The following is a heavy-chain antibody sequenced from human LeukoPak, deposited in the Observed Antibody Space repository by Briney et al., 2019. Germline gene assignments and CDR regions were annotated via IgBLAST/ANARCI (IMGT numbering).Heavy chain of an antibody. CDR2: IYSGGST. V-gene: IGHV3-53*01. J-gene: IGHJ6*02. CDR1: GFTVSSNY. CDR3: ARELGTMVRGVTYYYGMDV. Sequence: PGGSLRLSCAASGFTVSSNYMSWVRQAPGKGLEWVSVIYSGGSTYYADSVKGRFTISRDNSKNTLYLQMNSLRAEDTAVYYCARELGTMVRGVTYYYGMDVWGQGTTVTVSS. D-gene: IGHD3-10*01.